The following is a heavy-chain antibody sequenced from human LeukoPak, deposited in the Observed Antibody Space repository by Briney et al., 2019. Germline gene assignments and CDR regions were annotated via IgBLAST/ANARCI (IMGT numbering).Heavy chain of an antibody. CDR3: ASKSGSYYMSYSDY. D-gene: IGHD1-26*01. CDR2: INAGNGNT. V-gene: IGHV1-3*01. CDR1: GYTFTNYI. J-gene: IGHJ4*02. Sequence: GASVKVSCKTSGYTFTNYIIHWVRQAPGQRLEWMGWINAGNGNTEYSQKFQGRVTVTRDTSATTAYMELRSLRSEDTAVYYCASKSGSYYMSYSDYWGQGTLVTVSS.